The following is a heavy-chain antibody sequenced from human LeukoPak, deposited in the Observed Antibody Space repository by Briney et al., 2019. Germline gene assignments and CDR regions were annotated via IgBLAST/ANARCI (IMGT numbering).Heavy chain of an antibody. D-gene: IGHD2-2*02. CDR2: INPSGGST. Sequence: ASVKVSCKASGYTFTSYYMHWVRQAPGQGLEWMGIINPSGGSTSYAQKFQGRVTMTRDMSTSTAYMELSRLKADDTAVYYCAREMGVVPTAIPTVDSWGQGTLVTVSS. V-gene: IGHV1-46*01. J-gene: IGHJ4*02. CDR3: AREMGVVPTAIPTVDS. CDR1: GYTFTSYY.